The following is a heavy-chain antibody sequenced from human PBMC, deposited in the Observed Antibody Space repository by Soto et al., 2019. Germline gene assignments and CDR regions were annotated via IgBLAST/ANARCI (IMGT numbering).Heavy chain of an antibody. CDR2: IIPSFGTA. Sequence: QVQLVQSGAEVKKPGSSVKVSCKASGGTFSSYAISWVRQAPGQGLEWIGGIIPSFGTANYAQKFQGRVTSTADESTSTAYMELSSLRSEDTAVYYCARVPYQLLDNWFDPWGQGTLVTVSS. D-gene: IGHD2-2*01. CDR1: GGTFSSYA. J-gene: IGHJ5*02. V-gene: IGHV1-69*01. CDR3: ARVPYQLLDNWFDP.